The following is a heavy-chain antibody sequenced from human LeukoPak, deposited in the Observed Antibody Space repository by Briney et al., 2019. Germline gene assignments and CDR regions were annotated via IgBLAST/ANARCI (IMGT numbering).Heavy chain of an antibody. D-gene: IGHD4-23*01. CDR1: GFTFSYYY. Sequence: GSLRLSCAASGFTFSYYYMSWIRQAPGKGLEWISYISSSGSTIYYADSVKGRFTISRDNAKNSLYLQMNSLRAEDTAVYYCAVDYGGNSAFDIWGQGTMVTVSS. CDR2: ISSSGSTI. J-gene: IGHJ3*02. CDR3: AVDYGGNSAFDI. V-gene: IGHV3-11*01.